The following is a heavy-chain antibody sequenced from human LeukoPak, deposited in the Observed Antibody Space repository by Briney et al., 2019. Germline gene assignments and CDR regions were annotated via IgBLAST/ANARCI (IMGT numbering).Heavy chain of an antibody. J-gene: IGHJ3*02. CDR1: GFTFINAW. V-gene: IGHV3-15*01. D-gene: IGHD1-14*01. CDR3: AIDRGGTATGKEGTFDI. Sequence: GGSLRLSCAASGFTFINAWMSWVRQAPGKGLEWVGRIKSKTDGGTTDYAAPVKGRFSISRDDSKTTLYLRMNSLKIEDTAVYYCAIDRGGTATGKEGTFDIWGQGIMVTVSS. CDR2: IKSKTDGGTT.